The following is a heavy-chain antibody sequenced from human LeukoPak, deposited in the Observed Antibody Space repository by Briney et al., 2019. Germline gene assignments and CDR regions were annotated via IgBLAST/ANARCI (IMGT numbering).Heavy chain of an antibody. CDR1: GFTVSSNY. CDR3: ARESVGGGRRYGSKFDY. D-gene: IGHD2-15*01. J-gene: IGHJ4*02. CDR2: IYSGGST. V-gene: IGHV3-66*01. Sequence: GGSLRLSCAASGFTVSSNYMSWVRQAPGKGLEWVSVIYSGGSTYYADSVKGRFTISRDNSKNTLYLQMNSLRAEDTAVYYCARESVGGGRRYGSKFDYWGQGTLVTVSS.